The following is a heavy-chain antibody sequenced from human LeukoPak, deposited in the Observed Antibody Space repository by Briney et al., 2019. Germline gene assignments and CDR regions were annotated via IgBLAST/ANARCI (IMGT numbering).Heavy chain of an antibody. J-gene: IGHJ4*02. CDR3: ARLYSERLYFDY. Sequence: SETLSLTCTVSGGSISSSSYYWGWIRQPPGKGLEWIGSIYYSGSTYYNPSLKSRVTISVDTSKNQFSLKLSSVTAADTAVYYCARLYSERLYFDYWGQGTLVTVSS. CDR2: IYYSGST. D-gene: IGHD6-13*01. CDR1: GGSISSSSYY. V-gene: IGHV4-39*01.